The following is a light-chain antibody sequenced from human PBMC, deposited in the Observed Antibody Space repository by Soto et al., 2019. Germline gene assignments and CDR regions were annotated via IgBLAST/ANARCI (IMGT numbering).Light chain of an antibody. CDR1: QSLSSN. CDR2: GAS. J-gene: IGKJ5*01. V-gene: IGKV3-15*01. CDR3: QQYNNWFSIT. Sequence: EIVMTQSPLTLSVSPGERATLSCRATQSLSSNLVWYQQKPGQAPRLLIYGASTRATGIPARFSGSGCGTEFTLTISSLQSEDFAIYYCQQYNNWFSITFGQGTRLEIK.